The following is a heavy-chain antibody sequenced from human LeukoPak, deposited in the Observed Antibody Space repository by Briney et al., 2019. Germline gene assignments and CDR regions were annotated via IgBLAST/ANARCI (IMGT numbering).Heavy chain of an antibody. V-gene: IGHV4-4*09. J-gene: IGHJ4*02. Sequence: SETLSLTCTVSGGFISSYYWSWIRQPPGKGLEWIGYIYTSGSTNYNPSLKSRVTISVDTSKNQFSLKLSSVTAADTAVYYCARHDKYCSSTSCYTWFDYWGQGTLVTVSS. CDR1: GGFISSYY. CDR2: IYTSGST. D-gene: IGHD2-2*02. CDR3: ARHDKYCSSTSCYTWFDY.